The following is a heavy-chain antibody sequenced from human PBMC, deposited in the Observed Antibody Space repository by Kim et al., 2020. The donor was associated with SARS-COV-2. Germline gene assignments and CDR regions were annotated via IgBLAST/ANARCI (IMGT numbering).Heavy chain of an antibody. D-gene: IGHD3-22*01. J-gene: IGHJ3*02. CDR3: AKVSDSSGFDAFDI. V-gene: IGHV3-23*01. Sequence: DSVKGRFTFSRDNSKNTLYLQMNSLRAEDTAVYYCAKVSDSSGFDAFDIWGQGTMVTVSS.